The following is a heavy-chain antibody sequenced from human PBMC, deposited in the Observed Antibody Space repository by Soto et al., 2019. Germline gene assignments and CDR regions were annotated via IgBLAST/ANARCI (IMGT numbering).Heavy chain of an antibody. V-gene: IGHV4-30-4*01. J-gene: IGHJ3*02. CDR2: IYYSGST. CDR1: GGSISSGDYY. CDR3: ARDQYDILTGFHDAFDI. Sequence: QVQLQESGPGLVKPSQTLSLTCTVSGGSISSGDYYWSWIRQPPGKGLEWIGYIYYSGSTYYNPSLKSRVTISVDTYKNQFSLKLSSVTAADTAVYYCARDQYDILTGFHDAFDIWGQGTMVTVSS. D-gene: IGHD3-9*01.